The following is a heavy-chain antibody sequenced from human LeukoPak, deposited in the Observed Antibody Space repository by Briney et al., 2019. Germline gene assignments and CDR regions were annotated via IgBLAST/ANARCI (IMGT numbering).Heavy chain of an antibody. J-gene: IGHJ4*02. Sequence: PGGSLRLSCAASGFTFSDYYMSWIRQAPGKGLEWVSYISSSGSTIYYADSVKGRFTISRDNAKNSLYLQMNSLRAEDTAVYYCARDSMEASNFFDYWGQGTLVTVSS. CDR2: ISSSGSTI. CDR3: ARDSMEASNFFDY. CDR1: GFTFSDYY. D-gene: IGHD3-3*01. V-gene: IGHV3-11*01.